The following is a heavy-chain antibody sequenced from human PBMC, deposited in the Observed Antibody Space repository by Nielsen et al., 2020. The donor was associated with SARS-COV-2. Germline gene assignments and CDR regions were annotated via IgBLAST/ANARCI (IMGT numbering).Heavy chain of an antibody. J-gene: IGHJ3*02. D-gene: IGHD1-26*01. V-gene: IGHV4-39*07. Sequence: SETLSLTCTVSGGSISSTDHYWGWIRQSPGKGLEWIATIYYSGTSYYNPSLKSRVTISVDPSEKQSSLKMTSVTGADTAVYYCAGLGTYSDAFDNWGQGTMVTVSS. CDR3: AGLGTYSDAFDN. CDR1: GGSISSTDHY. CDR2: IYYSGTS.